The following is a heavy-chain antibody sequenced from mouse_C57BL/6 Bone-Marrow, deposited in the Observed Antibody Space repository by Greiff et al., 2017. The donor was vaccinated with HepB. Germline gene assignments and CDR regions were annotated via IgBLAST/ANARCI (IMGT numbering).Heavy chain of an antibody. Sequence: VMLVESGPGLVAPSQRLSITCTVSGFSLTSYAISWVRQPPGKGLEWLGVIWTGGGTNYTSALQSRLSISKDNSKSQVFLKMNSLQTDDTARYYCARYYYGSSFLYWYFDVWGTGTTVTVSS. V-gene: IGHV2-9-1*01. CDR2: IWTGGGT. CDR3: ARYYYGSSFLYWYFDV. CDR1: GFSLTSYA. J-gene: IGHJ1*03. D-gene: IGHD1-1*01.